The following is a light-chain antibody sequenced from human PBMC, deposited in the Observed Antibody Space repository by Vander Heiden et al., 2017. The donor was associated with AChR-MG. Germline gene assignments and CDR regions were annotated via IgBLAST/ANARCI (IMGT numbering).Light chain of an antibody. Sequence: TVVTQEPSLTVSPGATVTITGASSTGTVTSGYSPSWFQQKPGEAPRALIYSTSNRHSWAPARFSGALLGDNAALTLSGGQPEDEAEYYCLLKYGGGQVVFGGGTKLTVL. V-gene: IGLV7-43*01. CDR2: STS. CDR3: LLKYGGGQVV. J-gene: IGLJ3*02. CDR1: TGTVTSGYS.